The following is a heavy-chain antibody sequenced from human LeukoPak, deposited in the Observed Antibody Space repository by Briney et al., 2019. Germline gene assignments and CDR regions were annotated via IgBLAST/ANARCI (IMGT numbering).Heavy chain of an antibody. CDR3: ARVKDYYALRD. D-gene: IGHD3-22*01. Sequence: ASVKVSCKASGYTFTSYGISWVRQAPGQGLEWMGRIIPILGIANYAQKFQGRVTITADKSTSTAYMELSSLRSEDTAVYYCARVKDYYALRDWGQGTLVTVSS. CDR1: GYTFTSYG. CDR2: IIPILGIA. J-gene: IGHJ4*02. V-gene: IGHV1-69*04.